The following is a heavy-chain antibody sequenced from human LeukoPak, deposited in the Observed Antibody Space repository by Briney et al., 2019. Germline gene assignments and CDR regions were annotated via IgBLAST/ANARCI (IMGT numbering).Heavy chain of an antibody. V-gene: IGHV3-7*03. CDR3: ARLQPGIAAAGTLDY. J-gene: IGHJ4*02. CDR2: IKQDGSGK. D-gene: IGHD6-13*01. CDR1: GFTFSSYW. Sequence: GGSLRLSYAASGFTFSSYWMSWVRQAPGKGLEWVANIKQDGSGKYYVDSVEGRFTISRDNAKNSLYLQMNSLRAEDTAVYYCARLQPGIAAAGTLDYWGQGTLVTVSS.